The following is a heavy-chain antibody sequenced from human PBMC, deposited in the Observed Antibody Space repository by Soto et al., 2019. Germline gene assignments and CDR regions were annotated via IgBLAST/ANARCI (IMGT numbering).Heavy chain of an antibody. CDR1: GGTFSSYA. CDR2: IIPIFGTA. D-gene: IGHD2-2*01. CDR3: ARGYCSRTSCYVLDP. J-gene: IGHJ5*02. V-gene: IGHV1-69*13. Sequence: PSVKVSCKASGGTFSSYAIIWVRQAPGQGLELMGGIIPIFGTANYAQKFQGRDTITADESTSTAYMELSSLISEDTAVYYCARGYCSRTSCYVLDPWGEGALVSVSS.